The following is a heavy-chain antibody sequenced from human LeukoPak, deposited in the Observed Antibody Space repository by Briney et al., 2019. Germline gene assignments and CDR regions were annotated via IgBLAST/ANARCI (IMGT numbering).Heavy chain of an antibody. CDR2: IRSDGGST. CDR3: ATLASGYSSPFDY. J-gene: IGHJ4*02. CDR1: GFTFSSYD. D-gene: IGHD6-13*01. V-gene: IGHV3-23*01. Sequence: GGSLRLSCAASGFTFSSYDMSWVRQAPGKGMEWVSFIRSDGGSTLYADSVKGRFTISRDNSKNTLYAEMTSLRAEDTAVYYCATLASGYSSPFDYWGQGTLVTVSS.